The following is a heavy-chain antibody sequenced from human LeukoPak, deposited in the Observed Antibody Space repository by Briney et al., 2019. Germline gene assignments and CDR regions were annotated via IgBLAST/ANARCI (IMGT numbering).Heavy chain of an antibody. CDR1: GGSINNYY. V-gene: IGHV4-4*07. CDR3: ARRALAYYGMDV. J-gene: IGHJ6*02. Sequence: SETLSLTCTVSGGSINNYYWSWIRQPAGEGLEWIGRIYSNGRTSYNPSLKSRVTVSLDTSKNQFSLNLTSVTAADTAVYYCARRALAYYGMDVWGQGTTATVSS. CDR2: IYSNGRT.